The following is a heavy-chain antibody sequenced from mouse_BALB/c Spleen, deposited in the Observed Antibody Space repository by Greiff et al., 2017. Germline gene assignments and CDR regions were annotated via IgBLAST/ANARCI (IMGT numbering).Heavy chain of an antibody. CDR2: ISSGSSTI. D-gene: IGHD2-4*01. Sequence: EVHLVESGGGLVQPGGSRKLSCAASGFTFSSFGMHWVRQAPEKGLEWVAYISSGSSTIYYADTVKGRFTISRDNPKNTLFLQMTSLRSEDTAMYYCARSRERDYDDVFAYWGQGTLVTVSA. J-gene: IGHJ3*01. V-gene: IGHV5-17*02. CDR3: ARSRERDYDDVFAY. CDR1: GFTFSSFG.